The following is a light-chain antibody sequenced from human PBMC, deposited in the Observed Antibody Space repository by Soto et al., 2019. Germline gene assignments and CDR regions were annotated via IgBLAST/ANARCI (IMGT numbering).Light chain of an antibody. CDR3: QCYASGMSVV. V-gene: IGLV1-40*01. J-gene: IGLJ2*01. Sequence: QSVLTQPPSVSGAPGQRVTISCTGSSSNIGAGYDVHWYQQFPGTAPKLLIYGNTNRPSGVPDRFSGSKSGTSASLAITGLQAEDEADYYCQCYASGMSVVFGGGTKLTVL. CDR1: SSNIGAGYD. CDR2: GNT.